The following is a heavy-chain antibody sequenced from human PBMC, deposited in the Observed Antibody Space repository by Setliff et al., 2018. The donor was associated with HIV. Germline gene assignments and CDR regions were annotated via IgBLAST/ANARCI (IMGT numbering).Heavy chain of an antibody. CDR3: ARHPPYCSGGSCYRGRGYYFDY. J-gene: IGHJ4*02. D-gene: IGHD2-15*01. Sequence: SETLSLTCTVSGGSIRSTSYYWGWIRQPPGKGLEWIGSIYYSGSTYYNPSLKSRVTISVDTSKNQFSRKLSSVTAADTAVYYCARHPPYCSGGSCYRGRGYYFDYWGQGTLVTVSS. V-gene: IGHV4-39*01. CDR1: GGSIRSTSYY. CDR2: IYYSGST.